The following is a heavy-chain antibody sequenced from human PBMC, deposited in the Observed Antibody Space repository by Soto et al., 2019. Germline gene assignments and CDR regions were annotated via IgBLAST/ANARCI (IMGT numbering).Heavy chain of an antibody. Sequence: GSLRLSCAASGFTFSDYYMSWIRQAPGKGLEWLSYISSSATYAIYADSVKGRFTLSRDNAKNSLYLQMNSLRAEDTAVYYCARNDSSGYLDSWGQGTLVTVSS. V-gene: IGHV3-11*06. CDR3: ARNDSSGYLDS. J-gene: IGHJ4*02. CDR1: GFTFSDYY. CDR2: ISSSATYA. D-gene: IGHD3-22*01.